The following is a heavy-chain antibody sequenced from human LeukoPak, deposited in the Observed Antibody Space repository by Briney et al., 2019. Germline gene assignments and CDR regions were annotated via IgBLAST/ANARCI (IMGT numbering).Heavy chain of an antibody. CDR3: ARVEPIRLLVDY. V-gene: IGHV3-74*01. Sequence: GGSLRLSCAASGFTFSSYWMHWVRQAPGRGLVWVSRINSDGSSTTYADSVKGRFTISRDNAKNTLYLQMNSLRAEDTAVYYCARVEPIRLLVDYWGQGTLVTVSS. D-gene: IGHD3-3*01. CDR2: INSDGSST. CDR1: GFTFSSYW. J-gene: IGHJ4*02.